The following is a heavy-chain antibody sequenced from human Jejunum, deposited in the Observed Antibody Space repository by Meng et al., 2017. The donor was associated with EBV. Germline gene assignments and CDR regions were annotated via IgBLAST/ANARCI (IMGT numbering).Heavy chain of an antibody. CDR3: SRGSDRAKAGIA. V-gene: IGHV4-34*01. J-gene: IGHJ4*02. D-gene: IGHD6-19*01. Sequence: VQLRRWGAGLLRPAETLSLSCAVYCVAFSSHYWSWLRRPPGKGLEWIGEIHPSGIANYSPSLRSRVTISVETSKNEFSLKLSSVTAADTAVYYCSRGSDRAKAGIAWGQGTLVTVSS. CDR1: CVAFSSHY. CDR2: IHPSGIA.